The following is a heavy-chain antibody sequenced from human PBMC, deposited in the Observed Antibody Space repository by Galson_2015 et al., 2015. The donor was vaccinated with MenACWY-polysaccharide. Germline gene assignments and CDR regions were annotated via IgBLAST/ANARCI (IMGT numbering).Heavy chain of an antibody. CDR2: VSGRGDTT. V-gene: IGHV3-23*01. CDR1: GFTFSNYA. CDR3: SRYCSGIRCYSGLDY. Sequence: SLRLSRAASGFTFSNYAISWLRQAPGKGLEWVSAVSGRGDTTYYADSVKGRFTISRDNFRNTLYLQMNSLRAEDTAVYYCSRYCSGIRCYSGLDYWGQGTLVTVSS. J-gene: IGHJ4*02. D-gene: IGHD2-15*01.